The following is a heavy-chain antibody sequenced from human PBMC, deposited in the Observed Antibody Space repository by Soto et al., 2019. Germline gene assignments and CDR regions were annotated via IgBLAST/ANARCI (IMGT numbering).Heavy chain of an antibody. J-gene: IGHJ6*02. CDR1: GYTFTNYG. CDR3: ARDREYYYDSSGNYYYHYGMDV. CDR2: ISGYNGNT. Sequence: QVQLVESGAEVKKPGASVKVSCKASGYTFTNYGISWVRQAPGQGLEWMGWISGYNGNTKYAQKFQGRVTMTTDTPTNTAYMDLRILRSDDTAVYYCARDREYYYDSSGNYYYHYGMDVWGQGTTVTGS. D-gene: IGHD3-22*01. V-gene: IGHV1-18*04.